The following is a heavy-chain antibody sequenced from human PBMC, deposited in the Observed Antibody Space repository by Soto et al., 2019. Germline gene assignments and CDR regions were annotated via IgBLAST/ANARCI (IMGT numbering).Heavy chain of an antibody. CDR2: ISWDGGNT. J-gene: IGHJ6*02. CDR1: GFTFDDYT. Sequence: GGSLRLSCAASGFTFDDYTMHWVRQAPGKGLEWVSLISWDGGNTYYADSVKGRFTISRDNSKNSLYLQMNSLRTEDTALYYCAKERGWGLYDGMDVWGQGTTVTVSS. V-gene: IGHV3-43*01. D-gene: IGHD3-16*01. CDR3: AKERGWGLYDGMDV.